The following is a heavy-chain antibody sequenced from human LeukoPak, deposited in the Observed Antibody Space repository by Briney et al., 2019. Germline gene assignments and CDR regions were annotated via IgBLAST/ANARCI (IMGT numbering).Heavy chain of an antibody. CDR2: IIPIFGTA. V-gene: IGHV1-69*13. D-gene: IGHD3-16*01. Sequence: SVKVSCKASGGTFSSYAISWVRQAPGQGLEWMGGIIPIFGTANYAQKFQGRVTITADESTSTAYMELSSLRSEDTAVYYCARTFDVAPQERYMDVWGKGTTVTISS. J-gene: IGHJ6*03. CDR3: ARTFDVAPQERYMDV. CDR1: GGTFSSYA.